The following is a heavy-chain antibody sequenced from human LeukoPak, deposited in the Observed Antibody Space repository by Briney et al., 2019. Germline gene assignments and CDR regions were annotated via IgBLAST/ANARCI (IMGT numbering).Heavy chain of an antibody. CDR3: AKLSETPIVGPNTGGFDY. CDR2: ISGSGGST. Sequence: PGGSLRLSCAASGFTFSSYAMSWVRQAPGKGLEWVSAISGSGGSTYYADSVEGRFTISRVNSKNTLYLRMNSLRAEDTAVYYCAKLSETPIVGPNTGGFDYWGQGTLVTVSS. J-gene: IGHJ4*02. CDR1: GFTFSSYA. D-gene: IGHD1-26*01. V-gene: IGHV3-23*01.